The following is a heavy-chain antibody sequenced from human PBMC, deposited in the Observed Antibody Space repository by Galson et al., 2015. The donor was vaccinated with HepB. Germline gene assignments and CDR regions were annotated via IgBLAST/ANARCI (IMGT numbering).Heavy chain of an antibody. J-gene: IGHJ6*02. CDR3: ARVRTRRPPHYYYGLDV. CDR2: TYYRAKWYQ. CDR1: GDSVSSNTAA. V-gene: IGHV6-1*01. Sequence: CAISGDSVSSNTAAWNWIRQSPSRGLEWLGRTYYRAKWYQDYAVSVKSRMTINSDTSKNQFSLPLNSVTPEDTAVYYCARVRTRRPPHYYYGLDVWGQGTTVTVSS.